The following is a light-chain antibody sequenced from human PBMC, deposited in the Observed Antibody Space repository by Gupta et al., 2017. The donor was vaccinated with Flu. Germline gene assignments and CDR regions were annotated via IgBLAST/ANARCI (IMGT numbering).Light chain of an antibody. Sequence: QLVLTQSPSASASLGASVKPTCPLSSGHSSYAIAWHQQQPEKGPRYLMKLNSDGSHSKGDGIPDRFSGSSSGAERYLTISSLQSEDEADYYCQTWGTGTVVFGGGTKLTVL. CDR1: SGHSSYA. V-gene: IGLV4-69*01. J-gene: IGLJ2*01. CDR2: LNSDGSH. CDR3: QTWGTGTVV.